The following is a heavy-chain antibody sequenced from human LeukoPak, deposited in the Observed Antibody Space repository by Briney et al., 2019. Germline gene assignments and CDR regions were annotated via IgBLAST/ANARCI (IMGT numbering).Heavy chain of an antibody. CDR2: INLKSGGT. J-gene: IGHJ5*02. D-gene: IGHD5-24*01. Sequence: ASVKVSCKASAYTFTGYYMHWVRQAPGQGLEWMGWINLKSGGTNYAQKFQGRVTMTRDTSISTAYMELSRLRSEDTAFYYCATDHSMANTAWWFDPWGQGTLVTVSS. CDR3: ATDHSMANTAWWFDP. V-gene: IGHV1-2*02. CDR1: AYTFTGYY.